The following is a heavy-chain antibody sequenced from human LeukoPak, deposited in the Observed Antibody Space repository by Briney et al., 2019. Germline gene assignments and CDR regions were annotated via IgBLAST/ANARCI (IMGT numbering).Heavy chain of an antibody. J-gene: IGHJ4*02. CDR1: GGSFSGYY. Sequence: SETLSLTCAVYGGSFSGYYWSWIRQPPGKGLEWIGEINHSGSTNYNPSLKSRVTISVDTSKNQFSLKLSSVTAADTAVYYCAREMGRYSGYDYWGQGTLVTVSS. V-gene: IGHV4-34*01. CDR2: INHSGST. D-gene: IGHD5-12*01. CDR3: AREMGRYSGYDY.